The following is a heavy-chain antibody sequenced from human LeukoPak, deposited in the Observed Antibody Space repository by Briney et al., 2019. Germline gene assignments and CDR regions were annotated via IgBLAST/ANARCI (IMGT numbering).Heavy chain of an antibody. CDR3: ARLGSVGYYNYQYMDI. V-gene: IGHV4-34*01. CDR1: GGSFSGYY. CDR2: INDIGNT. D-gene: IGHD3-10*01. J-gene: IGHJ6*03. Sequence: PSETLSLTCAVYGGSFSGYYWSWIRQPPGKGLEWIGEINDIGNTNHDPSLRSRVTISVDTSKNQFSLSLTSATAADTAVYFCARLGSVGYYNYQYMDIWGNGTTVTVSS.